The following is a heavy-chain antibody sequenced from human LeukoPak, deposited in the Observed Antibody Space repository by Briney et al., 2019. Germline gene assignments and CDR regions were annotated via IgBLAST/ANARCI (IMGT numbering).Heavy chain of an antibody. J-gene: IGHJ4*02. Sequence: GGSLRLSCETSGFNPRHYWMSWVRQAPGKGLEWVANVKADGRETYYVDSVKGRYTISRDNAKNSLYLQMNSLRAEDTAVYYCARIGIQLWDFDYWGQGTLVAVSS. CDR2: VKADGRET. V-gene: IGHV3-7*01. CDR3: ARIGIQLWDFDY. D-gene: IGHD5-18*01. CDR1: GFNPRHYW.